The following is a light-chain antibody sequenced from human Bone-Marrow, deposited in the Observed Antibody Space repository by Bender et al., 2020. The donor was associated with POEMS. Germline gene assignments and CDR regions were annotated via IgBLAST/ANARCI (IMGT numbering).Light chain of an antibody. CDR3: CSYTGSSSPWV. J-gene: IGLJ3*02. Sequence: QSALTQPASVSGSPGQSVTISCSGSNSDVGRYNYVSWYRHHPGKAPKVVIYDVTERPSGVSNRLSGSKSGNTASLTISGLEAEDEADYFCCSYTGSSSPWVFGGGTKLTVL. CDR2: DVT. V-gene: IGLV2-23*02. CDR1: NSDVGRYNY.